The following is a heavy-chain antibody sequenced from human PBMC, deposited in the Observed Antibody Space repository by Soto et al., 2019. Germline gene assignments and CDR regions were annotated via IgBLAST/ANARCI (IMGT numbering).Heavy chain of an antibody. CDR2: INHSGST. CDR1: GGSFSGYY. CDR3: ARGRTGGY. Sequence: SETLSLTCAVYGGSFSGYYWSWIRQPPGKGLEWIGEINHSGSTNYNPSLKSRVTISVDTSKNQFSLKLSSVTAADTAVYYCARGRTGGYWGQGTLVTVSS. J-gene: IGHJ4*02. V-gene: IGHV4-34*01.